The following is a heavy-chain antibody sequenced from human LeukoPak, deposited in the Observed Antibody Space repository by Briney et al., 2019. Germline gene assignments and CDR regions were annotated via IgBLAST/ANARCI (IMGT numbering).Heavy chain of an antibody. D-gene: IGHD2-2*01. Sequence: PSETLSLTCAVSGYSISSAYYWGWIRQPPGKGLEWIGTISHSGTTYFNPSLESRVTIFLDTSKNQFSLKLTSVTAADTAVYYCARFGSTSGRGFDPWGQGTLVTVSS. CDR3: ARFGSTSGRGFDP. CDR2: ISHSGTT. J-gene: IGHJ5*02. V-gene: IGHV4-38-2*01. CDR1: GYSISSAYY.